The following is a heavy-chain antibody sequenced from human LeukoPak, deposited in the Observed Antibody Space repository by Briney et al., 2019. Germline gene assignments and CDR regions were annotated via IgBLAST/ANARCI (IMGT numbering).Heavy chain of an antibody. CDR3: AKDFGYCSSTSCFSGMDV. CDR2: ISWNSGSI. D-gene: IGHD2-2*03. V-gene: IGHV3-9*01. J-gene: IGHJ6*02. CDR1: GFTFDDYA. Sequence: GGSLRLSCAASGFTFDDYAMHWVRQAPGKGLEWVLGISWNSGSIGYADSVKGRFTISRDNAKNSLYLQMNSLRAEDTALYYCAKDFGYCSSTSCFSGMDVWGQGTTVTVSS.